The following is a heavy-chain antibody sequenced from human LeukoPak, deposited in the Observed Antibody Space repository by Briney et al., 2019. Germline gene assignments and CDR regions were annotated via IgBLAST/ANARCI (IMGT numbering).Heavy chain of an antibody. CDR1: GYTFTGYY. CDR3: ARDKGYSSGWYPDY. Sequence: ASVKVSCKASGYTFTGYYTHWVRQAPGQGLEWMGWINPNSGGTNYAQKFQGRVTMTRDTSISTAYMELSRLRSDDTAVYYCARDKGYSSGWYPDYWGQGTLVTVSS. J-gene: IGHJ4*02. CDR2: INPNSGGT. D-gene: IGHD6-19*01. V-gene: IGHV1-2*02.